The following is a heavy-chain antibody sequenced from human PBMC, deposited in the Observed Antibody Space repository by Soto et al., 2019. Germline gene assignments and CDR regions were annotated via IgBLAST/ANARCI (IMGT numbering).Heavy chain of an antibody. CDR3: AGSYYDILTGYYRMFDY. Sequence: ASVKVSCKASGGTFSSYTISWVRQAPGQGLEWMGRIIPILGIANYAQKFQGRVTITADKSTSTAYMELSSLRSEDTAVYYCAGSYYDILTGYYRMFDYWGQGTLVTVSS. V-gene: IGHV1-69*02. D-gene: IGHD3-9*01. CDR2: IIPILGIA. CDR1: GGTFSSYT. J-gene: IGHJ4*02.